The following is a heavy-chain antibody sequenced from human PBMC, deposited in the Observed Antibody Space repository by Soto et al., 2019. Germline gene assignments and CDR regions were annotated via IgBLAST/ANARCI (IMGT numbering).Heavy chain of an antibody. J-gene: IGHJ4*02. CDR1: GFTFSSYS. CDR3: ARELRRPAYGSGSH. V-gene: IGHV3-48*02. CDR2: ISSSSSTI. D-gene: IGHD3-10*01. Sequence: GGSLRLSCAASGFTFSSYSMNWVRQAPGKGLEWVSYISSSSSTIYYADSVKGRFTISRDNAKNSLYLQMNSLRDEDTAVYYCARELRRPAYGSGSHWGQGTLVTVSS.